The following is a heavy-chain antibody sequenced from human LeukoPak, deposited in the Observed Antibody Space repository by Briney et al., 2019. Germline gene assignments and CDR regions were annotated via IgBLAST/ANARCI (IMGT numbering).Heavy chain of an antibody. J-gene: IGHJ4*02. D-gene: IGHD3-16*01. Sequence: GGSLRLSCAASGFTFSSYSMNWVRQAPGKGLEWVSYISSSGSTIYYADSVKGRFTISRDNAKNSLYLQMNSLRGEDTALYYCATEHWGPNSWGQGTLVTVSS. CDR3: ATEHWGPNS. V-gene: IGHV3-48*04. CDR1: GFTFSSYS. CDR2: ISSSGSTI.